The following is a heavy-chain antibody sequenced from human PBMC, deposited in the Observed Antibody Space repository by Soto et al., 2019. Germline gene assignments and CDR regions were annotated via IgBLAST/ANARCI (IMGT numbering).Heavy chain of an antibody. CDR2: IYHSGDT. V-gene: IGHV4-4*02. CDR3: ARDFSSDSLFGY. CDR1: GGSISSSNW. Sequence: SETLSLTCAVSGGSISSSNWWSWVRQPPGKGLEWIGDIYHSGDTNYNPSLESRVTMSIDKSKNQFSLKLNSVTAADTAVYYCARDFSSDSLFGYWGQGALVTVS. D-gene: IGHD3-22*01. J-gene: IGHJ4*02.